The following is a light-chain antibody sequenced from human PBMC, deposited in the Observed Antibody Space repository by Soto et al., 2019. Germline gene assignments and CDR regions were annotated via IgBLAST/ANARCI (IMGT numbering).Light chain of an antibody. Sequence: EIVLMQSPGTLSLSPGERSTLSCRAIQSVSSNLAWYQQKAGQAPRLLIYDASNRATGIPARFSGSGSGTDFTLTTSSLAPEDFAVYYCQQRSNWPLTFGGGTKVDIK. V-gene: IGKV3-11*01. CDR1: QSVSSN. CDR3: QQRSNWPLT. J-gene: IGKJ4*01. CDR2: DAS.